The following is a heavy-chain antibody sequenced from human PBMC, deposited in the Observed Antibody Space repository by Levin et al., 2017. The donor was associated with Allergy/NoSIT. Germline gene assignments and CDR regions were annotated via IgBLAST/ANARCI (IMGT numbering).Heavy chain of an antibody. V-gene: IGHV3-9*01. CDR2: ISWNSGSI. Sequence: SLKISCAASGFTFDDYAMHWVRQAPGKGLEWVSGISWNSGSIGYADSVKGRFTISRDNAKNSLYLQMNSLRAEDTALYYCAKGGQGYYDSSGWAFDIWGQGTMVTVSS. CDR3: AKGGQGYYDSSGWAFDI. D-gene: IGHD3-22*01. J-gene: IGHJ3*02. CDR1: GFTFDDYA.